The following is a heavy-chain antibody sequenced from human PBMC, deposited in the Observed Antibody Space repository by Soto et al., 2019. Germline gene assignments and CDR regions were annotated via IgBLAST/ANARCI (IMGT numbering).Heavy chain of an antibody. J-gene: IGHJ5*01. CDR2: IDPSGGGT. CDR1: GYTFTIYY. V-gene: IGHV1-46*01. Sequence: ASVKVSCKASGYTFTIYYMHWVRQAPGQGLEWMGIIDPSGGGTSYAQKLQGRLTMTRDTSTSTVYMELSSLRSEDTAVYYCARDRVDCSGGNCWRSVEDTWG. D-gene: IGHD2-15*01. CDR3: ARDRVDCSGGNCWRSVEDT.